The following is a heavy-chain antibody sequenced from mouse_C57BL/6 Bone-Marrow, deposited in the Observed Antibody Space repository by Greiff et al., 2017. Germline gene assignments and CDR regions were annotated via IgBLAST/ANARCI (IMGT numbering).Heavy chain of an antibody. CDR1: GSTSTRFW. CDR3: ARSLTWTDY. CDR2: ILPNSVST. J-gene: IGHJ2*01. Sequence: QLQQPGPELVKLGPSVKLSCKVSGSTSTRFWMHWVKQRLGQGLEWIGMILPNSVSTNYNEKFKSKATLTVDKSSSSAYRQLSCLTSDVYAVYDSARSLTWTDYWGQGTTLTVSS. V-gene: IGHV1-64*01. D-gene: IGHD4-1*01.